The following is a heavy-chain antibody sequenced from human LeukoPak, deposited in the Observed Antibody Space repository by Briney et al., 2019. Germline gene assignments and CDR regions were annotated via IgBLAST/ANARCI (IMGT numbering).Heavy chain of an antibody. Sequence: ASVKVSCKASGGTFSSYAISWVRQAPGQGLEWMGRIIPILGIANYAQKFQGRVTITADKSTSTAYMELSSLRSEDTAVYYCARAGSYYYDSSGSYGMTYWGQGTLVTVSS. V-gene: IGHV1-69*04. J-gene: IGHJ4*02. CDR1: GGTFSSYA. CDR2: IIPILGIA. D-gene: IGHD3-22*01. CDR3: ARAGSYYYDSSGSYGMTY.